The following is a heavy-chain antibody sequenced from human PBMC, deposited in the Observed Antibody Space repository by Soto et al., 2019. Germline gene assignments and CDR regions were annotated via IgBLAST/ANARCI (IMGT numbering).Heavy chain of an antibody. J-gene: IGHJ4*02. V-gene: IGHV3-23*01. Sequence: EVQLLESGGGLVQPGGSLRLSCAASGFTFSSYAMSWVRQAPGKGLEWVSAISGSGGSTYYADSVKGRFTISRDNSKNTLYRQMNSRRAEDTAVYYCAKGSSGWYERFAYWGQGTLVTVSS. CDR2: ISGSGGST. D-gene: IGHD6-19*01. CDR1: GFTFSSYA. CDR3: AKGSSGWYERFAY.